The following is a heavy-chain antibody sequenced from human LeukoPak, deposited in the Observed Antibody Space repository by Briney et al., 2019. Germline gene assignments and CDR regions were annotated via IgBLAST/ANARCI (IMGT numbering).Heavy chain of an antibody. Sequence: KPSGTLSLTCAVSGGSISSSNWWSWVRQPPGKGLEWIGEIYHSGSTNYNPSLKSRVTISVDKSKNQFSLKLSSVTAADTAVYYCAREPVYDSSGFDYWGQGTLVTVSS. J-gene: IGHJ4*02. CDR2: IYHSGST. CDR1: GGSISSSNW. V-gene: IGHV4-4*02. D-gene: IGHD3-22*01. CDR3: AREPVYDSSGFDY.